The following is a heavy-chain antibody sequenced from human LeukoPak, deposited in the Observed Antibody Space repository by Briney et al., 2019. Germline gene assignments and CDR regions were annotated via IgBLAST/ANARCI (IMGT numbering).Heavy chain of an antibody. CDR2: ISYDGSNK. CDR1: GFTFSSYA. D-gene: IGHD2-15*01. V-gene: IGHV3-30*18. CDR3: AKDPGYCSGGSCYYFDY. Sequence: GRSLRLSCVASGFTFSSYAMHWVRQAPAKGLEWVAVISYDGSNKYYTDSVKGRFSISRDDSKNTLYLQMNSLRAEDTAVYYCAKDPGYCSGGSCYYFDYWGQGTLVTVSS. J-gene: IGHJ4*02.